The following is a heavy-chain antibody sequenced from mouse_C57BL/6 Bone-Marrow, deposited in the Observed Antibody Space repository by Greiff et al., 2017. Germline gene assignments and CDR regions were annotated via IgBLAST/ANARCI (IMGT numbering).Heavy chain of an antibody. D-gene: IGHD2-4*01. V-gene: IGHV5-6*01. CDR2: ISRGGSYT. J-gene: IGHJ4*01. Sequence: EVQGVESGGDLVKPGGSLKLSCAASGFTFSSYGMSWVRQTPDKRLEWVATISRGGSYTYYPDSVKGRFTISRDNAKNTLYLQMSSLKSEDTAMYYCARAYDYDDGYYYAMDYWGQGTSVTVAS. CDR3: ARAYDYDDGYYYAMDY. CDR1: GFTFSSYG.